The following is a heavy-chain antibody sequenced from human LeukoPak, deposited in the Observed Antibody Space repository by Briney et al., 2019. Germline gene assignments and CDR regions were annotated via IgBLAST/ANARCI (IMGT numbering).Heavy chain of an antibody. CDR2: TYYKSKWYN. Sequence: SQTLSLTCAISGDSVSSNSAAWNWIRQSPARGLEWLGRTYYKSKWYNDYAVSVKIRIIISPDTSKNQFSLQLNSVTPEDTAVYYCARGVGGATHFDYWGQGTLVTVSS. CDR3: ARGVGGATHFDY. V-gene: IGHV6-1*01. D-gene: IGHD1-26*01. CDR1: GDSVSSNSAA. J-gene: IGHJ4*02.